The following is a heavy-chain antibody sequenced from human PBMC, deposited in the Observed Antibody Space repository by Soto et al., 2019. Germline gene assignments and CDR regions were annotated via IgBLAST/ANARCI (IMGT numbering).Heavy chain of an antibody. CDR2: ISYDGSNK. Sequence: QVQLVESGGGVVQPGRSLRLSCAASGFTFSSYGMHWVRQAPGKGLEWVAVISYDGSNKYYADSVKGRFTISRDNSKNTXXLQMNSRRAEDTAVYYCAKDWDIVVVTAIRYGMDVWGQGTTVTVSS. J-gene: IGHJ6*02. CDR3: AKDWDIVVVTAIRYGMDV. V-gene: IGHV3-30*18. CDR1: GFTFSSYG. D-gene: IGHD2-21*02.